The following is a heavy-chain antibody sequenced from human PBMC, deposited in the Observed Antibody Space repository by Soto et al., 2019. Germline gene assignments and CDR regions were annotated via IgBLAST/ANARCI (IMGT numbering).Heavy chain of an antibody. J-gene: IGHJ4*02. Sequence: LETLSLTCTVSGGSSSSSSYCWGWIRQPPGKGLEWIGSIYYSGSTYYNPSLKSRVTISVDTSKNQFSLKLSSVTAADTAVYYCARQIPAAIPFDYWGQGTLVTVSS. CDR3: ARQIPAAIPFDY. CDR1: GGSSSSSSYC. V-gene: IGHV4-39*01. CDR2: IYYSGST. D-gene: IGHD2-2*01.